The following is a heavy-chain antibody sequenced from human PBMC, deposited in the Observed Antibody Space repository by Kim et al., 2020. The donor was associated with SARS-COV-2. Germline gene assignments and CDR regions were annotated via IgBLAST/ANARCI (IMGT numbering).Heavy chain of an antibody. CDR2: IYYSGST. CDR1: GGSISSYY. D-gene: IGHD6-13*01. CDR3: AGLGSSCFNY. Sequence: SETLSLTCTVSGGSISSYYWSWIRQPPGKGLEWIGYIYYSGSTNYNPSLKSRVTISVDKSKNQFSLKLSSVAAADTAVYYCAGLGSSCFNYWGQGTLVTVSS. J-gene: IGHJ4*02. V-gene: IGHV4-59*01.